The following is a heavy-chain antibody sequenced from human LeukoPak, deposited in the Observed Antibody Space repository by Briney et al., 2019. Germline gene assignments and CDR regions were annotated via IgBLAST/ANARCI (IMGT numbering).Heavy chain of an antibody. V-gene: IGHV6-1*01. CDR1: GDSVSSNTPA. Sequence: SQTLSVTCAISGDSVSSNTPAWNWIRQSPSRGLEWLGRTYYRSKWYNDYAVSVRSRITINPDTAKNQFSLQLMSVTPEDTAVYYCARQQRGAFDYWGQGTLVTVSS. D-gene: IGHD6-13*01. CDR3: ARQQRGAFDY. J-gene: IGHJ4*02. CDR2: TYYRSKWYN.